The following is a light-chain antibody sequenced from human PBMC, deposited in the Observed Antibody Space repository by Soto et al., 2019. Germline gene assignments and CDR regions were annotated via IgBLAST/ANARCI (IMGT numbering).Light chain of an antibody. V-gene: IGLV6-57*04. CDR1: SGSIASNY. CDR3: QSYRV. J-gene: IGLJ2*01. CDR2: EDN. Sequence: NFMLTQPHSVSESPGKTVTISCTRSSGSIASNYVQWYQQRPGSAPTTVIYEDNQRPSGVPDRFSGSIDSSSNSASLTISVRKTEDEADYYCQSYRVFGGGTKLTVL.